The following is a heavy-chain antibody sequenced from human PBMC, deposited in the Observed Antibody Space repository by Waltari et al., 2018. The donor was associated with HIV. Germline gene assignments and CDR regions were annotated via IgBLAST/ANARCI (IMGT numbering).Heavy chain of an antibody. J-gene: IGHJ4*02. CDR1: GFTFSSYW. CDR2: IKQSPNEK. V-gene: IGHV3-7*01. D-gene: IGHD6-19*01. CDR3: ARDDSGWYGATVDY. Sequence: EVQLVESGGGLVQPGGSLRLSCAASGFTFSSYWMTWVRQAPGKGLEWVANIKQSPNEKYYVDSVRGRFTISRDNAKNLVFLQMRSLRVEDTAVYYCARDDSGWYGATVDYWGQGTVVTVSS.